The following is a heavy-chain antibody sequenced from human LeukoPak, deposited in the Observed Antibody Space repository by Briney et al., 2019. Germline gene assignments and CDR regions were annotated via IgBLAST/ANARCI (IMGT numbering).Heavy chain of an antibody. CDR3: ARNFWGPPGIAVAGTFNWFDP. CDR2: IYYSGNT. J-gene: IGHJ5*02. Sequence: PSETLSLTCTVSGGSLSSYYWSWIRQPPGKGLEWIGYIYYSGNTNYNPSLKSRVTISVDTSKNQFSLKLSSVTAADTAVYYCARNFWGPPGIAVAGTFNWFDPWGQGTLVTVSS. D-gene: IGHD6-19*01. CDR1: GGSLSSYY. V-gene: IGHV4-59*01.